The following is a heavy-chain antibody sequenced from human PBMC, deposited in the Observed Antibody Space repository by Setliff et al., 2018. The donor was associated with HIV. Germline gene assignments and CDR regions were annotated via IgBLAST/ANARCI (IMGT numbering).Heavy chain of an antibody. V-gene: IGHV3-23*01. CDR1: GFTFSSYA. Sequence: QAGGSLRLSCAASGFTFSSYAMSWVRQAPGKGLEWVSAISGSGGSTYYADSVKGRFTISRDNSKNTLYLQMNSLRAEDTAVYYCAKALANYYYYGMDVWGQGTTVTAP. CDR3: AKALANYYYYGMDV. J-gene: IGHJ6*02. D-gene: IGHD3-3*02. CDR2: ISGSGGST.